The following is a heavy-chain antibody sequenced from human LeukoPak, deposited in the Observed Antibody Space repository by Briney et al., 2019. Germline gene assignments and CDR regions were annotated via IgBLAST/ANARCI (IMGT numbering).Heavy chain of an antibody. CDR1: GYTFTRYG. V-gene: IGHV1-18*01. D-gene: IGHD6-19*01. CDR2: ISIYNSDT. CDR3: AIDPSNTSGWYIFFVF. Sequence: ASLKVSCTASGYTFTRYGISWVRQAPGQGLEWMGWISIYNSDTKNAQMLQGRATLTRETSTNLPHMQLRSPTSAATFVYYCAIDPSNTSGWYIFFVFWGQRTLVAVSS. J-gene: IGHJ4*02.